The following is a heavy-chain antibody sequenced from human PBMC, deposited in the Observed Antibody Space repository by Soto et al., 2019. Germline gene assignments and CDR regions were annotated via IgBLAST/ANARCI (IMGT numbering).Heavy chain of an antibody. V-gene: IGHV1-18*04. CDR1: GFMFSEYG. D-gene: IGHD3-22*01. Sequence: ASVKVSCKASGFMFSEYGISWVRQAPGQGLEWMGRISPYNGNTNYAQNVQGRVTMTTDTATSSVYMELRSLRSDDTAVYYCAREYLDYYDTSGYYYWGQGTLVTVSS. CDR3: AREYLDYYDTSGYYY. CDR2: ISPYNGNT. J-gene: IGHJ4*02.